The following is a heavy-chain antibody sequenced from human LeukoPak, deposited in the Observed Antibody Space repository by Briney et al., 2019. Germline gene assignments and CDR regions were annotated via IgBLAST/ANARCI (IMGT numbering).Heavy chain of an antibody. V-gene: IGHV3-23*01. Sequence: GGTLRLSCAASGFTFSSYGMSWVRQAPGKGLEWVSAISGSGGSTYYADSVKGRFTISRDNSKNTLYLQMNSLRAEDTAVYYCARGGGYFDCWGQGTLVTVSS. CDR2: ISGSGGST. CDR1: GFTFSSYG. CDR3: ARGGGYFDC. J-gene: IGHJ4*02. D-gene: IGHD3-16*01.